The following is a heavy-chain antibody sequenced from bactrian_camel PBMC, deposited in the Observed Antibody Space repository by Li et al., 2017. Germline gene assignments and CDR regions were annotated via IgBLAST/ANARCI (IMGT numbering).Heavy chain of an antibody. CDR3: AAFGGDCYVGVLSYGADFSY. V-gene: IGHV3S55*01. J-gene: IGHJ6*01. D-gene: IGHD3*01. CDR1: GDTFSTLA. CDR2: IGSDGMT. Sequence: QVQLVESGGGSVQAGDSLTLSCAVSGDTFSTLAFGWFRQSPGNERDGVASIGSDGMTRYLDSLKGRFTISQDKAKDTLYLQMNNLSPEDTAMYYCAAFGGDCYVGVLSYGADFSYWGQGTQVTVSS.